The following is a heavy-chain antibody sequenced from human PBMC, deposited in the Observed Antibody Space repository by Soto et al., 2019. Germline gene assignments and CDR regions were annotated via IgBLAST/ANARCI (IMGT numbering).Heavy chain of an antibody. V-gene: IGHV3-30*18. CDR3: AKGIYYDFWSGYYYYYYGMDV. J-gene: IGHJ6*02. CDR2: ISYDGSNK. CDR1: GFTFSSYG. D-gene: IGHD3-3*01. Sequence: QVQLVESGGGVVQPGRSLRLSCAASGFTFSSYGMHWVRQAPGKGLEWVAVISYDGSNKYYADSVKGRFTISRDNSKNTLYLQMNSRRAEDTAVYYCAKGIYYDFWSGYYYYYYGMDVWGQGTTVTVSS.